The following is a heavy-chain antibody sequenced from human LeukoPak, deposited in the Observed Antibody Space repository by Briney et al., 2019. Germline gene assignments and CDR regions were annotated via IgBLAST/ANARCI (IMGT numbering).Heavy chain of an antibody. CDR3: ARVSTIAAAGLDY. D-gene: IGHD6-13*01. CDR2: INHSGST. CDR1: GGSFSGYY. Sequence: KASETLSLTCAVYGGSFSGYYWSWIRQPPGKGLEWIGEINHSGSTNYNPSLKSRVTISVDTSKNQFSLKLSSVTAADTAVYYCARVSTIAAAGLDYWGQGTLVTVSS. J-gene: IGHJ4*02. V-gene: IGHV4-34*01.